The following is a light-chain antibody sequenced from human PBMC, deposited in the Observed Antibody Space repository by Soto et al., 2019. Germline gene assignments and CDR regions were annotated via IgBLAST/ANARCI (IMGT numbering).Light chain of an antibody. J-gene: IGLJ1*01. CDR1: SSDVGGYNY. V-gene: IGLV2-14*01. Sequence: QSVLTQPASVSGSPGQSITISCTGTSSDVGGYNYVSWYQQHPGKAPKLMIYDVSNRPSGGSNRFSGSKSGNTASLTISGPQAEDEAEYYCSSYTSSTLYVFGTGTKVTVL. CDR2: DVS. CDR3: SSYTSSTLYV.